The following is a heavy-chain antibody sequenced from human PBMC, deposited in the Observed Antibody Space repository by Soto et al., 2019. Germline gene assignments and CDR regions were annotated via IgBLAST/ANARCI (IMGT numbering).Heavy chain of an antibody. D-gene: IGHD3-16*01. CDR1: GGSISSYY. V-gene: IGHV4-59*01. J-gene: IGHJ5*02. Sequence: QVQLQGSGPGLVKPSETLSLTCTVSGGSISSYYWSWIRQPPGKGLEWIGYIYYSGSTNYNPSLKSRVTISVDTSKNQFSLKLSSVTAADTAVYYCARRGVMGNWFDPWGQGTLVTVSS. CDR3: ARRGVMGNWFDP. CDR2: IYYSGST.